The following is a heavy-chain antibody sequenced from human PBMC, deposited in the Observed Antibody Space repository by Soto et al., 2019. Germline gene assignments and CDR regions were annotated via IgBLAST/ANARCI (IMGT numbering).Heavy chain of an antibody. CDR1: GFSFDRAW. Sequence: GGSLRLSCSASGFSFDRAWASWVRQSPGRGLEWVGLIKTKTDGGTTDYAASVKGRFTISKDESEKTVYLHMNRLKTADTAFYYCATTGYSNDGMFDSWGQGSLVTVSS. CDR2: IKTKTDGGTT. J-gene: IGHJ4*02. D-gene: IGHD4-4*01. CDR3: ATTGYSNDGMFDS. V-gene: IGHV3-15*01.